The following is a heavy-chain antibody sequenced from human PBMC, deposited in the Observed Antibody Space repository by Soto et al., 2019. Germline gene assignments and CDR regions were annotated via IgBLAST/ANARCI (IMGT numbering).Heavy chain of an antibody. D-gene: IGHD3-10*01. CDR3: ARQGFGPLHGLVDV. J-gene: IGHJ6*02. Sequence: QVQLQESGPGLVKPSETMSLSCTVSGGSISSYYWSWFRQSPGKRMEWIGYVHHSWGSSYNPSLPSRVAISLDTSKSQFPLKVTSVPATDTAVYYCARQGFGPLHGLVDVWGQGTTVTVSS. CDR1: GGSISSYY. CDR2: VHHSWGS. V-gene: IGHV4-59*08.